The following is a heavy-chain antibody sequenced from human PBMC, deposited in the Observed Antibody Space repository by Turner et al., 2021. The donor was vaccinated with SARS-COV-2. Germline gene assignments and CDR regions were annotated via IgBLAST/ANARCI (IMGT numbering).Heavy chain of an antibody. CDR2: ISPSGST. CDR3: ARVNYGGVTVRDYYSYYGMDV. Sequence: QVQLQQWGAGLLKPSETLSLTCAAYGGSFSGYYWSWIRQSPGKGLEWIGEISPSGSTTYNPSLKSRVTLSVDRSKIQFSLRLSSVTAADTAVYYCARVNYGGVTVRDYYSYYGMDVWGQGTTVTVS. CDR1: GGSFSGYY. D-gene: IGHD2-21*02. J-gene: IGHJ6*02. V-gene: IGHV4-34*01.